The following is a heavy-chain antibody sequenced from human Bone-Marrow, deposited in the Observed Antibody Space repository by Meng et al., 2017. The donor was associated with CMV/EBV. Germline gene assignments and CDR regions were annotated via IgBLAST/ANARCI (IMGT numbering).Heavy chain of an antibody. Sequence: GESLKISCATSGFTFSSYDMHWVRQPTGKGLEWVSGIATDGATFYTGSVKGRFTISRENGMNSLYLQMNSLRADDTAVYYCARGAPSGFDPWGQGTLVTGYS. CDR2: IATDGAT. J-gene: IGHJ5*02. CDR1: GFTFSSYD. CDR3: ARGAPSGFDP. V-gene: IGHV3-13*01.